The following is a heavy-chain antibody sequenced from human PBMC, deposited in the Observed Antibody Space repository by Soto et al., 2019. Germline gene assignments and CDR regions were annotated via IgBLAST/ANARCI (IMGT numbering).Heavy chain of an antibody. CDR2: INPGDSDT. V-gene: IGHV5-51*01. J-gene: IGHJ4*02. Sequence: PGESLKISCEGSGFSFSKYKIGWVRQMPGKGLEWMGIINPGDSDTRYSPSFQGQVTISADKSISTAYLQWSTLKASDTATYYCARHMDYYDSSGYYDPPSFDYWGQGTLVTVSS. CDR3: ARHMDYYDSSGYYDPPSFDY. CDR1: GFSFSKYK. D-gene: IGHD3-22*01.